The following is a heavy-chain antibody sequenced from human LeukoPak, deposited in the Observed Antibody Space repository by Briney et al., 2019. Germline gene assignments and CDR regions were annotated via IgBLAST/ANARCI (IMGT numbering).Heavy chain of an antibody. D-gene: IGHD3-10*01. V-gene: IGHV4-39*01. Sequence: SETLSLTCTVAGGSISSSNYYWGWIRQPPGKGLAWIASVSYSGSTYYNPSLETRVTMSVDTSKNQFSLQLTSVTAADTAVYYCATIRGNQLFPLDSWGQGTLVTVSS. CDR1: GGSISSSNYY. CDR2: VSYSGST. CDR3: ATIRGNQLFPLDS. J-gene: IGHJ4*02.